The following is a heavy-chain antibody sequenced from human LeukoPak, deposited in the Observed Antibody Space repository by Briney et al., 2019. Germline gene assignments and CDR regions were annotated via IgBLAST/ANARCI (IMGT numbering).Heavy chain of an antibody. V-gene: IGHV3-15*01. CDR1: GFTFSSYS. D-gene: IGHD2-2*01. CDR2: IKSKTDGGTT. J-gene: IGHJ4*02. CDR3: TIGDRAPADY. Sequence: GGSLRLSCAASGFTFSSYSMNWVRQAPGKGLEWVGRIKSKTDGGTTDFAAPVKGRFTISRDDSKNTLYLQMNSLKTEDTAVYYCTIGDRAPADYWGQGTLVTVSS.